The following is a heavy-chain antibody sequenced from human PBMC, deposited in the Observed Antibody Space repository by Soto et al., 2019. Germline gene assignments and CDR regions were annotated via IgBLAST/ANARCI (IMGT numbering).Heavy chain of an antibody. CDR3: ARESLASGGWSRHFDY. D-gene: IGHD6-19*01. J-gene: IGHJ4*02. CDR1: GFTFSSYS. CDR2: ISSSSSYI. V-gene: IGHV3-21*01. Sequence: PGGSLRLSCAASGFTFSSYSMNWVRQAPGKRLEWVSSISSSSSYIYYADSVKGRFTISRDNAKNSLYLQMNSLRAEDTAVYYCARESLASGGWSRHFDYWGQGTLVTVSS.